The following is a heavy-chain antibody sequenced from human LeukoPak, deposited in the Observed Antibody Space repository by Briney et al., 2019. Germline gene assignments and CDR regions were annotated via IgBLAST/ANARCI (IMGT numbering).Heavy chain of an antibody. J-gene: IGHJ4*02. D-gene: IGHD2-21*01. CDR2: IKQDGSEK. Sequence: GGSLRLSCAASGLTFSSYWMSWVRQAPGKGLEGVANIKQDGSEKDYVDSVKGRFTISRDTAKNSLYLQMNSLRAEDTAVYYCARIKSQGVVVPLLRSTYYFDYWGQGTLVTVSS. CDR1: GLTFSSYW. CDR3: ARIKSQGVVVPLLRSTYYFDY. V-gene: IGHV3-7*01.